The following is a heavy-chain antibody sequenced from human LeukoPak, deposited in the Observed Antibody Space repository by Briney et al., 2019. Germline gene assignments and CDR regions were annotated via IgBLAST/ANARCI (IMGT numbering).Heavy chain of an antibody. CDR2: INTNTGNP. CDR1: GYTFSSFA. CDR3: ARGGIGDPLRGDY. V-gene: IGHV7-4-1*02. Sequence: ASVKVSCKASGYTFSSFAMNWVRQAPGQGLEWMGWINTNTGNPTYAQGFTGRFVYSLDTSVSTAYLQISSLKAEDTAVYYCARGGIGDPLRGDYWGQGTLVTVSS. D-gene: IGHD3-16*01. J-gene: IGHJ4*02.